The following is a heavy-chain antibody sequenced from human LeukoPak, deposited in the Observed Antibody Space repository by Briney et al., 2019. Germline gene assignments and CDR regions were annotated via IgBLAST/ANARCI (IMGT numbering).Heavy chain of an antibody. Sequence: GGSLRLSCAASGFTFGSYWMTWVRQAPGNGLEWVADIKQDGGDKNYVDSVKGRFTISRDNAKNSLYLQMNSLRAEDTAVYYCAKSGGSYYDYWGQGTLVTVSS. CDR1: GFTFGSYW. CDR2: IKQDGGDK. V-gene: IGHV3-7*01. D-gene: IGHD2-15*01. CDR3: AKSGGSYYDY. J-gene: IGHJ4*02.